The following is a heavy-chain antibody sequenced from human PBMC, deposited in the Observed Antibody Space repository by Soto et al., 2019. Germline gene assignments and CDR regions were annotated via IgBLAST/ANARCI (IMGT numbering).Heavy chain of an antibody. CDR1: GFTFSDYY. CDR2: ISGTKSFT. Sequence: GGSLRLSCAASGFTFSDYYMSWIRQAPGKGLEIVSYISGTKSFTDYADSVKGRFTISRDNAKNSLFLQMNTLRAEDTAVYYCARVQRGQLLSCFADAFEIWGQGTMVTDSS. J-gene: IGHJ3*02. V-gene: IGHV3-11*05. CDR3: ARVQRGQLLSCFADAFEI. D-gene: IGHD2-2*01.